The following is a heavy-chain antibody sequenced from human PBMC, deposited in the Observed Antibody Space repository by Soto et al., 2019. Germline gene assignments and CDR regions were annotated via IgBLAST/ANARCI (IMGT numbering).Heavy chain of an antibody. CDR1: GDSISSYS. D-gene: IGHD1-7*01. CDR2: IHYNGNP. J-gene: IGHJ4*02. V-gene: IGHV4-59*01. Sequence: QVQLQVSGPGLVKPSETLSLTCTVSGDSISSYSWGWIRQPPGKGLEWIGNIHYNGNPKYSPSLKSRVTMSVDTSKNHFSLTLISVAAADTAVYFCAGEGTLGRWIQPLDSWGQGTLVTVSS. CDR3: AGEGTLGRWIQPLDS.